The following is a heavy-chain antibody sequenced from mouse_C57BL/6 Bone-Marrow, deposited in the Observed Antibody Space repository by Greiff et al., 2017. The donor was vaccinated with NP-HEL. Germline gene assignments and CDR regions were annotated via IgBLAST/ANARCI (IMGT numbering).Heavy chain of an antibody. Sequence: EVQRVESGGGLVQSGRSLRLSCATSGFTFSDFYMEWVRQAPGKGLEWIAASRNKANDYTTEYSASVKGRFIVSRDTSQSILYLQMNALRAEDTAIYYCAREVYDGYSYWYCDVWGTGTTVAVSS. J-gene: IGHJ1*03. CDR3: AREVYDGYSYWYCDV. CDR1: GFTFSDFY. V-gene: IGHV7-1*01. D-gene: IGHD2-3*01. CDR2: SRNKANDYTT.